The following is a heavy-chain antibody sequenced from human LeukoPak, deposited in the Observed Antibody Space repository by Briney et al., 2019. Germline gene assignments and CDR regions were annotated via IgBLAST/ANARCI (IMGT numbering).Heavy chain of an antibody. D-gene: IGHD6-13*01. V-gene: IGHV1-69*05. CDR3: AREKDVAGSSYVY. J-gene: IGHJ4*02. CDR1: GGTFSSYA. CDR2: IIPIFGTA. Sequence: GASVKVSCKASGGTFSSYAISWVRQAPGQGLEWMGGIIPIFGTANYAQKFQGRVTITTDESTSTAYMELSSLRSEDTAVYYCAREKDVAGSSYVYWGQGTLVTVSS.